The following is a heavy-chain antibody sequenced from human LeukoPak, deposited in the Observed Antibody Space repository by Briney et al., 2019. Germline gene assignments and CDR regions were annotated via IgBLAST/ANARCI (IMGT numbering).Heavy chain of an antibody. CDR2: ISSSSSYI. CDR1: GFTFSSYS. J-gene: IGHJ4*02. CDR3: AGISLGLSSSWSPAPGY. D-gene: IGHD6-13*01. Sequence: GGSLRLSCAASGFTFSSYSMNWVRQAPGKGLEWVSSISSSSSYIYYADSVKGRFTISRDNAKNSLYLQMNSLRAEDTAVYYCAGISLGLSSSWSPAPGYWGQGTLVTVSS. V-gene: IGHV3-21*01.